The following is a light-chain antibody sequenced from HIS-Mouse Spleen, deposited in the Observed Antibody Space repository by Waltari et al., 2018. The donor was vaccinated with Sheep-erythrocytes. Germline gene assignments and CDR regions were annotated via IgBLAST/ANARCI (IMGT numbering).Light chain of an antibody. J-gene: IGLJ3*02. Sequence: QSALTQPASVSGSPGQSITISCPGTSTDVGRSNLVSWYQQHPGKAPKLLIYEGSKRPSGVSNRFSGSKSGNTASLTISGLQAEDEADYYCCSYAGSSTPWVFGGGTKLTVL. CDR1: STDVGRSNL. CDR2: EGS. CDR3: CSYAGSSTPWV. V-gene: IGLV2-23*01.